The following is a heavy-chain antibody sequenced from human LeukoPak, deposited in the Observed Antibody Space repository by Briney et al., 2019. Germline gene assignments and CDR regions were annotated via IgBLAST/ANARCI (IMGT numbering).Heavy chain of an antibody. CDR3: ASPKPDY. V-gene: IGHV3-74*01. CDR2: ITSDGTTS. J-gene: IGHJ4*02. CDR1: GFTFSSWY. Sequence: GGSLRLSCAASGFTFSSWYMYWVRQRPGKGLEWLCRITSDGTTSYYADSVRGRFTISRDNAKNTLYLQMNSLTDEDTAAYYCASPKPDYWGKGTLVTVSS.